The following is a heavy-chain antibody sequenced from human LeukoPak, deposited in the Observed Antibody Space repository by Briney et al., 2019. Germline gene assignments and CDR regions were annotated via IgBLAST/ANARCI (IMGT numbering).Heavy chain of an antibody. Sequence: SETLSLTCAVYGGSFSGYYWSWIRQPPGKGLEWIGEINHSGSTNYNPSLKSRVTISVDTSKNQFSLKLSSVTAADTAVYYCAREKLETYYYDSSGPDYYYYYYMDVWGKGTTVTVSS. J-gene: IGHJ6*03. CDR3: AREKLETYYYDSSGPDYYYYYYMDV. CDR2: INHSGST. V-gene: IGHV4-34*01. CDR1: GGSFSGYY. D-gene: IGHD3-22*01.